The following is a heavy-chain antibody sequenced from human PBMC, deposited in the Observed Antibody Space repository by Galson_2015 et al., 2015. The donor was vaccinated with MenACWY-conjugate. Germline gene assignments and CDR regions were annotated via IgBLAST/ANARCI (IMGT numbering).Heavy chain of an antibody. J-gene: IGHJ4*02. CDR3: ARGSGGTGIVTARKNFDY. CDR2: ISYDGSNK. Sequence: SLRLSCAASGFTFSSYAMHWVRQAPGKGLEWVAVISYDGSNKYYADSVKGRFTISRDNSKNTLYLQMNSLRAEDTAVYYCARGSGGTGIVTARKNFDYWGQGTLVTVSS. CDR1: GFTFSSYA. V-gene: IGHV3-30*04. D-gene: IGHD2-21*02.